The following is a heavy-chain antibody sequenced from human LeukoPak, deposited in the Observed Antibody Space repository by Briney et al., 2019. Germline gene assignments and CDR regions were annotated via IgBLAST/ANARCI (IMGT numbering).Heavy chain of an antibody. CDR2: ISGSGGST. V-gene: IGHV3-23*01. J-gene: IGHJ4*02. CDR1: GFTFSSYA. D-gene: IGHD3-10*01. CDR3: ARFPGYYYGSGSYYGDC. Sequence: GGSLRLSCAASGFTFSSYAMSWVRQAPGKGLEWVSAISGSGGSTYSADSVKGRFTISRDNSKNTLYLQMNSLRAEDTAVYYCARFPGYYYGSGSYYGDCWGQGTLVTVSS.